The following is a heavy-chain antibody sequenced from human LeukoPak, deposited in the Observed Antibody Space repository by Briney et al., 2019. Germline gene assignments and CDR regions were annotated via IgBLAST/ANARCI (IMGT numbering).Heavy chain of an antibody. J-gene: IGHJ5*02. V-gene: IGHV4-59*01. D-gene: IGHD6-13*01. Sequence: PSETLSLTCTVSGGSIRGFYWNWIRQSPGKGLQWLGYIFSSGSTHYNPSLESRVTLAVDTSKNQVSLRLASVTADVTATYYCARGSGEAPAGTIRFDPWGQGTLVTVSS. CDR1: GGSIRGFY. CDR3: ARGSGEAPAGTIRFDP. CDR2: IFSSGST.